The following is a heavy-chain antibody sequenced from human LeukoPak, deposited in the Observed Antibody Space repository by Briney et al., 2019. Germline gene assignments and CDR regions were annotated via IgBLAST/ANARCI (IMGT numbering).Heavy chain of an antibody. D-gene: IGHD6-6*01. CDR2: INQDESNK. J-gene: IGHJ5*02. V-gene: IGHV3-7*01. CDR3: AISTYSSSPS. Sequence: GGSLRPSCATSGFTFSDHWMIWVRQAPGKGLEWVANINQDESNKYYVGSVEGRFTISRDNAKNSLYLQMNSLRAEDTAMYYCAISTYSSSPSWGQGTLVTVSS. CDR1: GFTFSDHW.